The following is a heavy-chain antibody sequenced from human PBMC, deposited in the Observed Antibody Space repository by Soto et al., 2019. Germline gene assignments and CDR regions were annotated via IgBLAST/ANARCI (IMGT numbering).Heavy chain of an antibody. CDR1: GDTFRNYA. Sequence: QVRLVQSGAEVKKPGSSVKVSCKASGDTFRNYAINWVRQSPGQGLEWMGGIILPFGTPNYAQKFQGRVTITGDESMITAYMELSGLRSEDMAVYYCARGPDYAGYCDSWGRGTLVTVSS. D-gene: IGHD4-17*01. J-gene: IGHJ4*02. V-gene: IGHV1-69*12. CDR3: ARGPDYAGYCDS. CDR2: IILPFGTP.